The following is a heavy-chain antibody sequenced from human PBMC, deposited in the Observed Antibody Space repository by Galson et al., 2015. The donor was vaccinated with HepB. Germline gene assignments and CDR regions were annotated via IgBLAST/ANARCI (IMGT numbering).Heavy chain of an antibody. Sequence: SLRLSCAASGFTFSNAWMSWVRQAPGKGLEWAGRIKSKTDGGTTDYAAPVKGRFTISRDDSKNTLYLQMNSLKTEDTAVYYCTTGYYGDYEPNYWGQGTLVAVSS. D-gene: IGHD4-17*01. CDR1: GFTFSNAW. J-gene: IGHJ4*02. CDR3: TTGYYGDYEPNY. CDR2: IKSKTDGGTT. V-gene: IGHV3-15*01.